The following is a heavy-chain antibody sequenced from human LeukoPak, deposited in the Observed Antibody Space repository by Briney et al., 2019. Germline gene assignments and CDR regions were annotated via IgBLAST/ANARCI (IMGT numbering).Heavy chain of an antibody. Sequence: ASVKVSRKASGYTFTSYAMHWVRQAPGQRLEWMGWINAGNGNTKYSQKFQGRVTITRDTSASTAYMELSSLRSEDTAVYNCARWRQQLAQKQADYWGQGTLVTVSS. J-gene: IGHJ4*02. CDR1: GYTFTSYA. V-gene: IGHV1-3*01. CDR2: INAGNGNT. D-gene: IGHD6-13*01. CDR3: ARWRQQLAQKQADY.